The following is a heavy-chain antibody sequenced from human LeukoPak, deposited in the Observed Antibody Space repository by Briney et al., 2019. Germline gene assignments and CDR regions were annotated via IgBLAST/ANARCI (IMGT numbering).Heavy chain of an antibody. CDR3: AKFGAALPQKRLGTNTFDY. Sequence: GGSLRLSCAASGFTFSSYAMSWVRQAPVKGLEWVSAISGCAGSRYYADSVKGRFTISRDNSKNTLYLQMNSLRAEDTAVYYCAKFGAALPQKRLGTNTFDYWGQGTLVTVSS. V-gene: IGHV3-23*01. CDR2: ISGCAGSR. J-gene: IGHJ4*02. CDR1: GFTFSSYA. D-gene: IGHD6-6*01.